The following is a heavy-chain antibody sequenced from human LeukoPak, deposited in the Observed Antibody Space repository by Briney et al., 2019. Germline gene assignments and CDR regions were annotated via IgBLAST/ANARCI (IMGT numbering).Heavy chain of an antibody. V-gene: IGHV1-69*01. CDR2: IIPIFGTA. Sequence: SAKVSCKASGGTFSSYAISWVRQAPGQGLEWMGGIIPIFGTANYAQKFQGRVTITADESTSTAYMELSSLRSEDTAVYYCARGGTGTLQAGYYGMDVWGQGTTVTVSS. D-gene: IGHD1/OR15-1a*01. J-gene: IGHJ6*02. CDR1: GGTFSSYA. CDR3: ARGGTGTLQAGYYGMDV.